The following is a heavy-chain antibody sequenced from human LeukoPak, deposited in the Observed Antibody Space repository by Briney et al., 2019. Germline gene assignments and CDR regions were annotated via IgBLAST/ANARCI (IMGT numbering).Heavy chain of an antibody. CDR1: GFTFSSYW. Sequence: GGSLRLSCAASGFTFSSYWMSWVRQAPGKGLEWVANIKQDGSEKYYVDSVKGRFTISRDNAKNSLYLQMNSLRAEDTAVYYCAREARYFDWLLVVTARHYYYYMDVRGKGTTVTVSS. V-gene: IGHV3-7*01. J-gene: IGHJ6*03. CDR2: IKQDGSEK. CDR3: AREARYFDWLLVVTARHYYYYMDV. D-gene: IGHD3-9*01.